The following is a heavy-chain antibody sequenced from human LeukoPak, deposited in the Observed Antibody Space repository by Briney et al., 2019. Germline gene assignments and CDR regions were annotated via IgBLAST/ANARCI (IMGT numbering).Heavy chain of an antibody. D-gene: IGHD3-22*01. V-gene: IGHV4-34*01. CDR3: ARGLPYYYDSSAPGFDY. CDR2: INHSGST. CDR1: RGSFSGYY. J-gene: IGHJ4*02. Sequence: SETLSLTCAVYRGSFSGYYWSWIRQPPGKGLEWIGEINHSGSTNYNPSLKSRVTISVDTSKNQFSLKLSSVTAADTAVYYCARGLPYYYDSSAPGFDYWGQGTLVTVSS.